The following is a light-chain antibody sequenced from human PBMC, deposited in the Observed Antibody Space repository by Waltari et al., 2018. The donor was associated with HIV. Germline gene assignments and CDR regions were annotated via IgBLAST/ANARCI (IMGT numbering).Light chain of an antibody. CDR1: HPNIGGPY. CDR3: AVWDVSLSAQV. J-gene: IGLJ3*02. V-gene: IGLV1-47*01. CDR2: WTT. Sequence: QSVLSQSPSISGTPGQRVSISCSRRHPNIGGPYVSLSQQVPGDTPNLLIFWTTQRPSGVSDRFSGSVSGTSASLAISGLRSEDEADYYCAVWDVSLSAQVFGGGTTLTVL.